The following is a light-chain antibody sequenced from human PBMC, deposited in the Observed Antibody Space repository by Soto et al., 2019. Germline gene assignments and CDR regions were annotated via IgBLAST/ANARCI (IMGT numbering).Light chain of an antibody. CDR2: GAS. Sequence: EVVLTQSPDTLSLSPGEPATLSCRASQSLRATYVAWYQQRPGQAPRLLIYGASFRATGIPGRFSGRGSGTDFTLTISRLEPEDFAVYYCQQYVTSPRTFGQGTKVDIK. CDR3: QQYVTSPRT. CDR1: QSLRATY. J-gene: IGKJ1*01. V-gene: IGKV3-20*01.